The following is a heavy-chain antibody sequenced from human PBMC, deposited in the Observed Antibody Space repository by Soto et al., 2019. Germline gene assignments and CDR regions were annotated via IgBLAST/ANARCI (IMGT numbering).Heavy chain of an antibody. CDR3: ARYLAYCGGDCSPHFDR. V-gene: IGHV4-30-4*01. D-gene: IGHD2-21*02. J-gene: IGHJ4*02. CDR2: IYYSGSS. Sequence: QVQLQESGPGLVKPSQTLSLTCTVSGGAISNGDHYWSWIRQPPGKGLEWIGYIYYSGSSYYSPSLKRRITISVDTSKNQFYLKLSSVTAADTAVYYCARYLAYCGGDCSPHFDRWGRGTLVTASS. CDR1: GGAISNGDHY.